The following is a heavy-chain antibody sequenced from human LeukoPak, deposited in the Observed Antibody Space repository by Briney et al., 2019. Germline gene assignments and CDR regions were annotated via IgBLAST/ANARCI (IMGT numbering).Heavy chain of an antibody. J-gene: IGHJ3*02. D-gene: IGHD3-22*01. CDR2: INPNSGGT. V-gene: IGHV1-2*02. Sequence: ASLKVSCTTSGYTFSSYYIHWVRQAPGQGLEWMGWINPNSGGTNYAQTLQGRVTMTRDTTISTAYMELSRLRSDDTAVYYCAREHSSGYYFDAFDIWGQGTMVTVAS. CDR3: AREHSSGYYFDAFDI. CDR1: GYTFSSYY.